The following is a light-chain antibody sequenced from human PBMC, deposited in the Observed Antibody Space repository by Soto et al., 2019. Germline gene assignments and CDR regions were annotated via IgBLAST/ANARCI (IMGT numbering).Light chain of an antibody. V-gene: IGKV1-39*01. CDR2: AAS. CDR1: QSISSY. Sequence: DIQMTQSPSSLAASVGDRVTITCRASQSISSYLNWYQQKPGKAPKLLIYAASSLQSGVPARFSGSGSGTEFTLTISSLHPEDFATYYCQQSYSTPRLTFGGGKKVELK. CDR3: QQSYSTPRLT. J-gene: IGKJ4*01.